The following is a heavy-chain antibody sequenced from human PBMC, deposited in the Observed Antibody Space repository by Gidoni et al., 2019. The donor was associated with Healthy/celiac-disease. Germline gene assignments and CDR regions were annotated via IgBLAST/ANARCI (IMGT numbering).Heavy chain of an antibody. Sequence: QVHLVQSRAVVQKPGAPLQVSGKASEGTFSSYAISWVRQAPGQGREWMGGIIPSFSTANYSQKFQGRVKITADESMSTAYMELSSLRSEDTAVYYCARASIYSGYEWPIYYYFGMDVWGQGTTVTVSS. V-gene: IGHV1-69*01. CDR1: EGTFSSYA. D-gene: IGHD5-12*01. CDR2: IIPSFSTA. J-gene: IGHJ6*02. CDR3: ARASIYSGYEWPIYYYFGMDV.